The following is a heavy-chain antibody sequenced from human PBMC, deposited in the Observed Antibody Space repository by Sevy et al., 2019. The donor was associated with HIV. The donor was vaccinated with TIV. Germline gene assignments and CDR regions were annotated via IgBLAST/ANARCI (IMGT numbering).Heavy chain of an antibody. Sequence: GSLRLSCAASGFTFNSYPMHWVRQAPGKGLEWVAFRSYDGSNKYYADSVKGRFTISRDISRNTLYLQMNSLRPEDTALYYCARPWGSSAHYDFQHWGQGTLVTVSS. CDR1: GFTFNSYP. CDR2: RSYDGSNK. V-gene: IGHV3-30*04. CDR3: ARPWGSSAHYDFQH. D-gene: IGHD3-16*01. J-gene: IGHJ1*01.